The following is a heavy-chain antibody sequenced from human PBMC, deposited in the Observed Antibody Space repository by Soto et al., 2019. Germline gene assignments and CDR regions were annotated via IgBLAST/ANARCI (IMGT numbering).Heavy chain of an antibody. Sequence: QLQLQESGSRLVKPSQTLSLTCAVSGGSISSGGYSWSWIRQPPGKGMEWIGYSYHSGSTYYNPSLKSRVTISVDRSKNKFSLKLSSVTSADTAVYYCARAHYGDYGYGMDVWGQGTTVTVSS. CDR1: GGSISSGGYS. CDR2: SYHSGST. CDR3: ARAHYGDYGYGMDV. J-gene: IGHJ6*02. V-gene: IGHV4-30-2*01. D-gene: IGHD4-17*01.